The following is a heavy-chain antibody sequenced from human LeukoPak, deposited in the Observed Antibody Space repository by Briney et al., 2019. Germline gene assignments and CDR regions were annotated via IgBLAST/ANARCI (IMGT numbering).Heavy chain of an antibody. Sequence: PSETLSLTCTVSGGSISSSSYYWGWIRQPPGKGLEWIGSIYYSGSTYYNPSLKSRVIISVDTSKNQFSLKLSSVTAADTAVYYCAKLPTSIAAPDYWGQGTLVAVSS. CDR3: AKLPTSIAAPDY. CDR2: IYYSGST. J-gene: IGHJ4*02. D-gene: IGHD6-6*01. CDR1: GGSISSSSYY. V-gene: IGHV4-39*07.